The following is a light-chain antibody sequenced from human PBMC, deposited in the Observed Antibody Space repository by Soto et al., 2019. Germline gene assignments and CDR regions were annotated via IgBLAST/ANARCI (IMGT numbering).Light chain of an antibody. V-gene: IGKV3-20*01. CDR2: GAS. CDR1: QSVRSSY. J-gene: IGKJ1*01. Sequence: EIVLTQSPGTLSLSPGERATLSCRASQSVRSSYLAWYQQKPGQAPRLLIYGASTRATGIPDRFSGSGSGTDFTLTISSLQPDDFATYYCQQYNSYSWTFGQGTKVVIK. CDR3: QQYNSYSWT.